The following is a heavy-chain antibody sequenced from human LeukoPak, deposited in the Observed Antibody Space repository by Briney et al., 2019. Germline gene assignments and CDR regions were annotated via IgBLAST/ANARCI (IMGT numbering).Heavy chain of an antibody. CDR1: GGSFSGYY. J-gene: IGHJ5*02. V-gene: IGHV4-34*01. D-gene: IGHD3-9*01. Sequence: SETLSLTCAVYGGSFSGYYWSWIRQPPGKGLEWIGEINHSGSTNYNPSLKSRVTISINTSKNQFSLKLNSVTAADTAVYYCARDYDVLTAYPPTQLFDPWGQGTLVTVSS. CDR2: INHSGST. CDR3: ARDYDVLTAYPPTQLFDP.